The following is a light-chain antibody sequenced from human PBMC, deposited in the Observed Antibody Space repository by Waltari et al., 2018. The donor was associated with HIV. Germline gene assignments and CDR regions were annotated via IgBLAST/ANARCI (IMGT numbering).Light chain of an antibody. CDR2: NTA. Sequence: QTEVTQAPSVCVSPGGTVTVTCALASASAPTTYFAHWYHQTPGKPPRTLIYNTASRSSGVPDRFSGSILGNKAALTITGAQADDDGDYYCVLSLAGGLKAFGGGTRLTVL. CDR1: SASAPTTYF. CDR3: VLSLAGGLKA. V-gene: IGLV8-61*01. J-gene: IGLJ2*01.